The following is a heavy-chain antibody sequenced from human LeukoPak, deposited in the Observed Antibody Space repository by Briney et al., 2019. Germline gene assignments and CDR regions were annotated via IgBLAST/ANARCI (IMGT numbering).Heavy chain of an antibody. CDR3: ARSDIDFIENAFDI. V-gene: IGHV1-69*05. D-gene: IGHD3-3*01. Sequence: GASVKVSCKASGGTFSSYAINWVRQAPGQGLEWMGGIIPIFGTANYAQKFQGRVTITTDESTSTAYMELSSLRSEDTAVYYCARSDIDFIENAFDIWGQGTMVTVSS. J-gene: IGHJ3*02. CDR1: GGTFSSYA. CDR2: IIPIFGTA.